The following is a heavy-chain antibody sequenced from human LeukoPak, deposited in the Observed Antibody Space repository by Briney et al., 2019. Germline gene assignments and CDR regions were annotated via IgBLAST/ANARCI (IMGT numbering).Heavy chain of an antibody. CDR3: ASGITVIAENYYYGMDV. D-gene: IGHD4-11*01. J-gene: IGHJ6*02. V-gene: IGHV4-31*03. Sequence: PSQTLSLTCTVSGGSISSGGYYWSWIRQHPGKGLEWIGYIYYSGSTYYNPSLKSRVTISVDTSKNQFSLKLSSVTAADTAVYYCASGITVIAENYYYGMDVWSQGTTVTVSS. CDR1: GGSISSGGYY. CDR2: IYYSGST.